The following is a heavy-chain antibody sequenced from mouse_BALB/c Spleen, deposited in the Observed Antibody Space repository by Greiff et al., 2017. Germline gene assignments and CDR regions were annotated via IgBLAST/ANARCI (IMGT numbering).Heavy chain of an antibody. J-gene: IGHJ2*01. CDR1: GFTFNTYA. CDR3: VRQDGNY. V-gene: IGHV10-1*02. D-gene: IGHD2-1*01. CDR2: IRSKSNNYAT. Sequence: EVQGVESGGGLVQPKGSLKLSCAASGFTFNTYAMNWVRQAPGKGLEWVARIRSKSNNYATYYADSVKDRFTISRDDSQSMLYLQMNNLKTEDTAMYYCVRQDGNYWGQGTTLTVSS.